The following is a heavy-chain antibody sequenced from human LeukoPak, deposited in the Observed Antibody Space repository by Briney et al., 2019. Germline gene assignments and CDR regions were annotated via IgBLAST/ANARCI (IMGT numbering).Heavy chain of an antibody. V-gene: IGHV3-48*03. CDR3: TRGGRYYYMDV. J-gene: IGHJ6*03. CDR1: GFALSSYE. D-gene: IGHD2-15*01. CDR2: ISTSGTTI. Sequence: RESLRLSCAASGFALSSYEMNSVRQAPGPGLEGGSYISTSGTTIYYADFVKGRFTISRDNVENSLYLHLNSLRAEDTAVYYCTRGGRYYYMDVWGKGTAVIISS.